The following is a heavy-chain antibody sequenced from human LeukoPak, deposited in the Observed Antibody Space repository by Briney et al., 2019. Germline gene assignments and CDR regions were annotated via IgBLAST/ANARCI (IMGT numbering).Heavy chain of an antibody. CDR1: GFTFSSYS. D-gene: IGHD1-26*01. CDR3: ARSPGEWEPMYYFDY. J-gene: IGHJ4*02. V-gene: IGHV3-21*01. CDR2: ISSSSSYI. Sequence: TGGSLRLSCAASGFTFSSYSMNWVRQAPGKGLEWVSSISSSSSYIYYADSVKGRFAISRDNAKSSLYLQMNSLRAEDTAVYYCARSPGEWEPMYYFDYWGQGTLVTVSS.